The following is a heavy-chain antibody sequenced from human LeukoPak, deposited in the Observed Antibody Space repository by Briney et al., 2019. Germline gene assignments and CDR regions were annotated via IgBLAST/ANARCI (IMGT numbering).Heavy chain of an antibody. CDR2: INAGNGNT. V-gene: IGHV1-3*01. CDR1: GYTFTSYA. CDR3: ARGGGRAYYYDS. Sequence: ASVKVSCKASGYTFTSYAMHWVRQAPGQRLEWMGWINAGNGNTKYSQKFQGRVTITRDTSASTAYMELSSLRSEDTAVYYCARGGGRAYYYDSWGQGTLVTVSS. D-gene: IGHD3-22*01. J-gene: IGHJ4*02.